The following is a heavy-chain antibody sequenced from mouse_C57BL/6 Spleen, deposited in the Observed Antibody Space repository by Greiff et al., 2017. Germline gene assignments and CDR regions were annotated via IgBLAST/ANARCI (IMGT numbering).Heavy chain of an antibody. CDR1: GYAFSSYW. CDR2: IYPGDGDT. Sequence: VQLQQSGAELVKPGASVKISCKASGYAFSSYWMNWVKQRPGKGLEWIGQIYPGDGDTNYNGKFKGKATLTADKSSSTAYMQLSSLTSEDSAVYFCAMEKDCGSSRRYFDVWGTGTTVTVSS. D-gene: IGHD1-1*01. CDR3: AMEKDCGSSRRYFDV. J-gene: IGHJ1*03. V-gene: IGHV1-80*01.